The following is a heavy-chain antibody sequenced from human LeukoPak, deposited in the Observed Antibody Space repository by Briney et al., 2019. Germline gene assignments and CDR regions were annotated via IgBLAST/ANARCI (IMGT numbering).Heavy chain of an antibody. CDR2: ISASGPST. CDR1: GFTFTSYA. V-gene: IGHV3-23*01. Sequence: GGSLRLSCAASGFTFTSYAMTWVRQAPGKGLEWVSSISASGPSTYYAGSVKGRFTISRDNSKNTLHLQMNSLRAEDTAVYYCAKAHSLCSSISCYFDFWGLGTLVTVSS. D-gene: IGHD2-2*01. J-gene: IGHJ4*02. CDR3: AKAHSLCSSISCYFDF.